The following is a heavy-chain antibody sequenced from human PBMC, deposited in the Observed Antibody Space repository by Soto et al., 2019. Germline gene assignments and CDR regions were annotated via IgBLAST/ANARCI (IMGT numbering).Heavy chain of an antibody. CDR1: GFTFSDYY. Sequence: QVQLVESGGGLVKPGGSLRLSCATSGFTFSDYYMSWIRQAPGKGLEWVSYIGTRGNTKYYADSVRGRFTISRDNAKNSLYLQMNSLRADDTAVYYCARDGTEYYGEYYDYWGLGIPVTVSS. D-gene: IGHD4-17*01. CDR2: IGTRGNTK. V-gene: IGHV3-11*01. J-gene: IGHJ4*02. CDR3: ARDGTEYYGEYYDY.